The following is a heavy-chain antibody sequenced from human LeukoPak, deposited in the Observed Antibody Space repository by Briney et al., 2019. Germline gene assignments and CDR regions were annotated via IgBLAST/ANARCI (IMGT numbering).Heavy chain of an antibody. Sequence: PGGSLRLSCAASGFTFSRYWMSWVRQAPGKGPEWVASINQDGGEKYYVDSLKGRFTISRDNAKNSLFLEMNSLRAEDTAVYYCGGGIYLLGGHGTLVTVSS. CDR2: INQDGGEK. D-gene: IGHD1-26*01. V-gene: IGHV3-7*05. CDR1: GFTFSRYW. J-gene: IGHJ4*01. CDR3: GGGIYLL.